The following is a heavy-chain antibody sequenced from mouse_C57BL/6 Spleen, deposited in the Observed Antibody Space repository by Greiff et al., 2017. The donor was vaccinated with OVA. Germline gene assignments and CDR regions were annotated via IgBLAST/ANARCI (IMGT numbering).Heavy chain of an antibody. Sequence: QVQLQQPGAELVRPGSSVKLSCKASGYTFTSYWMHWVKQRPIQGLEWIGNIDPSDSETHYNQKFKDKATLTVDKSSSTAYMQLSSLTSEDSAVYYCASLDYYGSSGGSYWGQGTLVTVAA. J-gene: IGHJ3*01. CDR2: IDPSDSET. CDR1: GYTFTSYW. V-gene: IGHV1-52*01. CDR3: ASLDYYGSSGGSY. D-gene: IGHD1-1*01.